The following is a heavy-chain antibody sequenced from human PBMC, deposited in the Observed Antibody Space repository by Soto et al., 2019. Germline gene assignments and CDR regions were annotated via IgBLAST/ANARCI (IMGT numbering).Heavy chain of an antibody. D-gene: IGHD3-22*01. CDR2: IFSNDEK. CDR3: ARTPFYYYDAEVYFDY. Sequence: SGPTLVNPTETLTLTCTVSGFSLSNARMGVSWIRQPPGKALEWLAHIFSNDEKSYSTSLKGRLTISKDTSKSQVVLTMTNMDPVDTATYYCARTPFYYYDAEVYFDYWGQGTLVTVSS. CDR1: GFSLSNARMG. V-gene: IGHV2-26*01. J-gene: IGHJ4*02.